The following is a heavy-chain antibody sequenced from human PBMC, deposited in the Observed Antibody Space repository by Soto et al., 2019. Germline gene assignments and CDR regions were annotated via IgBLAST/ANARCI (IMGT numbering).Heavy chain of an antibody. Sequence: PSETLSLTCTVSGGSISSGDYYWSWIRQPPGKGLEWIGYIYYSGTTYYNPSLKSRVTISVDTSKNQFSLKLSSMTAADTAVYYCARVLVVITQADYWGRGTLVTVS. CDR2: IYYSGTT. CDR3: ARVLVVITQADY. J-gene: IGHJ4*02. V-gene: IGHV4-30-4*01. CDR1: GGSISSGDYY. D-gene: IGHD3-22*01.